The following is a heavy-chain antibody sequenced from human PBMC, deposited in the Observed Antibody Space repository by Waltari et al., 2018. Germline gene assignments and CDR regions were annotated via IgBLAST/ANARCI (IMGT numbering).Heavy chain of an antibody. V-gene: IGHV5-10-1*03. Sequence: EVQLVQSGAEIKKPGESLRISCPGSGYLFTNHWHPWVRQRPGKGLEWMGRFDPSGTYTNYSPSFQGHVTVSADKSISTAYLQWSSLKASDTAIYYCARHAFGNSGWHFFDYWGQGTLVTVSS. CDR1: GYLFTNHW. D-gene: IGHD6-19*01. J-gene: IGHJ4*02. CDR3: ARHAFGNSGWHFFDY. CDR2: FDPSGTYT.